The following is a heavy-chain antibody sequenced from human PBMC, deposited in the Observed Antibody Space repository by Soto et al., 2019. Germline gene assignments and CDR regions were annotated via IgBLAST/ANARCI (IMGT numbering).Heavy chain of an antibody. V-gene: IGHV2-5*02. D-gene: IGHD5-18*01. CDR3: AHRANTAMVPYYFDY. CDR2: IYWDDDK. Sequence: QITLKESGPTLVKPTQTLTLTCTFSGFSLSPSGVGVGWIRQPPGKALEWLALIYWDDDKRYSPSLKSRLTITKDTSKNQVVLTMTNMDPVDTATYYCAHRANTAMVPYYFDYWGQGTLVTASS. CDR1: GFSLSPSGVG. J-gene: IGHJ4*02.